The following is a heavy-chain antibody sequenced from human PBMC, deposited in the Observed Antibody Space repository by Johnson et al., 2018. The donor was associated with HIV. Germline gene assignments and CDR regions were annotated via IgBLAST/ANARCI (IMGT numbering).Heavy chain of an antibody. CDR1: GFTFSSYA. V-gene: IGHV3-23*04. J-gene: IGHJ3*02. Sequence: VQLVESGGGLVQPGGSLRLSCAASGFTFSSYAMSWVRQAPGKGLEWVSAISGSGGSTYYADSVKGRFTISRDNSKNTLYLQMNSLRAEDTAVYYCARGGAGVAAAEDAFDIWGQGTMVTVSS. CDR3: ARGGAGVAAAEDAFDI. CDR2: ISGSGGST. D-gene: IGHD6-13*01.